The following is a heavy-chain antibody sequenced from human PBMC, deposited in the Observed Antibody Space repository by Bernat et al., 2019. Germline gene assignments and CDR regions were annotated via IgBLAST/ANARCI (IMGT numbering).Heavy chain of an antibody. CDR1: GFTVSSNY. J-gene: IGHJ4*02. CDR2: IHSGGST. V-gene: IGHV3-66*02. Sequence: EVQLVESGGGLVQPGGSLRLSCAASGFTVSSNYMSWVRQAPGKGLAWVSVIHSGGSTYYADSVKGRFTISRDNSKNTLYLQMNSLRAEDTAVYYCARRSNYGLEFYFDYWGQGTLVTVSS. CDR3: ARRSNYGLEFYFDY. D-gene: IGHD4-11*01.